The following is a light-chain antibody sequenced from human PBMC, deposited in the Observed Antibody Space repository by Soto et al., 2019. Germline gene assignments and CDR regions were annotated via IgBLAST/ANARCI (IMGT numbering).Light chain of an antibody. CDR1: SSNIGAGFA. CDR2: GNN. Sequence: QSVLTQSPSVSGAPGQSVSISCTGTSSNIGAGFAVHWYQQVPATAPKLLIYGNNNRPSGVPDRFSGSKSGTSASLAITGLQAEDEADYDCQSYDTSLSGASVFGTGTKLTVL. V-gene: IGLV1-40*01. J-gene: IGLJ1*01. CDR3: QSYDTSLSGASV.